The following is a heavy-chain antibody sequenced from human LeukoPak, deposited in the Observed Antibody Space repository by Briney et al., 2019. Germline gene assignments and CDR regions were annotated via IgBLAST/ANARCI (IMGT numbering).Heavy chain of an antibody. V-gene: IGHV1-69*13. CDR3: ARDYKCSGGSCFVGWFDP. CDR1: GGTFSSYA. D-gene: IGHD2-15*01. Sequence: SVKVSCKASGGTFSSYAISWVRQAPGQGLEWMGGIIPIFGTANYAQKFQGRVTITADESTSTAYMELSSLRSEDTAVYYCARDYKCSGGSCFVGWFDPWGREPWSPSPQ. CDR2: IIPIFGTA. J-gene: IGHJ5*02.